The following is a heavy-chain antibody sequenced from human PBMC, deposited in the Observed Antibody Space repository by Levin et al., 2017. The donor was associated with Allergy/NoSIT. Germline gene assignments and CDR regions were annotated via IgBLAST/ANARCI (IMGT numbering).Heavy chain of an antibody. CDR3: AKAAEYGAVAPGY. CDR1: GFTFSDYY. CDR2: ISSCSSYT. Sequence: GGSLRLSCAASGFTFSDYYMSWIRQTPGKGLEWVSSISSCSSYTNYADSVKGRFTISRDNAKNSLYLQMSSLRVEDTAFYYCAKAAEYGAVAPGYWGQGTLVTVS. V-gene: IGHV3-11*05. J-gene: IGHJ4*02. D-gene: IGHD4-17*01.